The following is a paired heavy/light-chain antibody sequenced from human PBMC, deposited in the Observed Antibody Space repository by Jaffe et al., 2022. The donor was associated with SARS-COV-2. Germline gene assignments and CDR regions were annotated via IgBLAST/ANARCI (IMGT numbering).Heavy chain of an antibody. D-gene: IGHD3-16*01. J-gene: IGHJ5*02. Sequence: QVQLVQSGSELKKPGASVKVSCKASGYTFTSYAMNWVRQAPGQGLEWMGWINTNTGNPTYAQGFTGRFVFSLDTSVSTAYLQISSLKAEDTAVYYCARAGLTYYDYVWDTHEYNWFDPWGQGTLVTVSS. CDR3: ARAGLTYYDYVWDTHEYNWFDP. V-gene: IGHV7-4-1*02. CDR1: GYTFTSYA. CDR2: INTNTGNP.
Light chain of an antibody. CDR1: QGISNY. CDR3: QKYNSAPG. CDR2: AAS. J-gene: IGKJ5*01. Sequence: DIQMTQSPSSLSASVGDRVTITCRASQGISNYLAWYQQKPGKVPKLLIYAASTLQSGVPSRFSGSGSGTDFTLTISSLQPEDVATYYCQKYNSAPGFGQGTRLEIK. V-gene: IGKV1-27*01.